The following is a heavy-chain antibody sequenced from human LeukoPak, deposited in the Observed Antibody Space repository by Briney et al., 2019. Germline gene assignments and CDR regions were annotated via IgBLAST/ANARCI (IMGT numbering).Heavy chain of an antibody. Sequence: GASVKVSCKASGYTFTSYGIGWVRQAPGQGLDWMGWISAYNGNTNYAQKLQGRVTMTTGTSTSTAYMELRSLRSDDTAVYYCARWHSSGWYVSWGQGTLVTVSS. CDR3: ARWHSSGWYVS. V-gene: IGHV1-18*04. CDR2: ISAYNGNT. D-gene: IGHD6-19*01. J-gene: IGHJ5*02. CDR1: GYTFTSYG.